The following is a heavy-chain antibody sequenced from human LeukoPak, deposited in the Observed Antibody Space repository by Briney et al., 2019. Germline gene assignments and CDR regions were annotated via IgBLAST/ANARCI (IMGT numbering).Heavy chain of an antibody. J-gene: IGHJ4*02. V-gene: IGHV1-8*03. Sequence: ASVKVSCKASGYTFTSYDINWVRQANGQGLEWMGWMNPNSGNTGYAQKFQGRVTITRNTSISTAYMELSSLRSEDTAVYYCASRDIVVVPAAKGALPFDYWGQGTLVTVSS. CDR2: MNPNSGNT. CDR1: GYTFTSYD. CDR3: ASRDIVVVPAAKGALPFDY. D-gene: IGHD2-2*01.